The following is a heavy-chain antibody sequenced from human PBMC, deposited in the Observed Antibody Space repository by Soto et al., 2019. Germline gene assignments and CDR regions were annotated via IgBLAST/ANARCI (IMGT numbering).Heavy chain of an antibody. D-gene: IGHD6-19*01. V-gene: IGHV2-5*01. Sequence: SGPTLVNPTQTLTLTCTFSGFSLSTSGVGVGWIRQPPGKALEWLALIYWNDDKRYSPSLKSRLTITKDTPKNQVVLTMTNMDPVDTATYYCAHRPSGWYLFDYWGQGTLVTVS. CDR1: GFSLSTSGVG. CDR3: AHRPSGWYLFDY. CDR2: IYWNDDK. J-gene: IGHJ4*02.